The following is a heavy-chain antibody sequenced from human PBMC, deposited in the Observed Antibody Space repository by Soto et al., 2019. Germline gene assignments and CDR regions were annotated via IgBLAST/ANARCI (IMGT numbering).Heavy chain of an antibody. V-gene: IGHV1-18*01. D-gene: IGHD1-20*01. Sequence: QGQLVQSGVEVKKPGASVRVSCSASGNTFTNFGVTWVRQAPGQGLEWMGWLSPYTDDPSYAQKFQGRVTMTRDTSVNTSYMDLNRLNFDDSAIYYCVRGQSVLYLDLWGRGTQVTVSS. CDR1: GNTFTNFG. CDR3: VRGQSVLYLDL. CDR2: LSPYTDDP. J-gene: IGHJ1*01.